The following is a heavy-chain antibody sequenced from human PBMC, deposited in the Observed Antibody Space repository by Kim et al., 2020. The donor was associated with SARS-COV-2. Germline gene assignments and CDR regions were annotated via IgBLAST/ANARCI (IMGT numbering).Heavy chain of an antibody. CDR2: INPSGGRT. Sequence: ASVKVSCKASGYSFTRYFLHWVRQAPGQGLEWMGIINPSGGRTGSAQKFQGRVSMTRDTSTTTVYMELSSLRSEDTAVYYCARGVGGTEAFDIWGQGTMVTVSS. CDR1: GYSFTRYF. J-gene: IGHJ3*02. CDR3: ARGVGGTEAFDI. D-gene: IGHD1-26*01. V-gene: IGHV1-46*01.